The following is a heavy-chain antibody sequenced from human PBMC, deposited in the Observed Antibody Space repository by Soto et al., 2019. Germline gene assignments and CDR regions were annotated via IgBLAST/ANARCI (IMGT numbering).Heavy chain of an antibody. J-gene: IGHJ6*02. CDR1: GYTFTRNG. CDR3: VKDRDSNSWPSRDV. D-gene: IGHD3-22*01. V-gene: IGHV1-18*01. Sequence: VKVSCKTSGYTFTRNGISWVRQAPGQGLEWMGWISPKSGSIKYAQKFQGRVIMTTDTSTSTAYMEVRSLRSDDTAVYYCVKDRDSNSWPSRDVWGPGTTVTVSS. CDR2: ISPKSGSI.